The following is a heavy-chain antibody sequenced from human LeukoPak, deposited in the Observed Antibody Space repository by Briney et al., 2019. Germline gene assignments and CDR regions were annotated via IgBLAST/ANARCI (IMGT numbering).Heavy chain of an antibody. CDR3: AREFGREAFDY. CDR1: GFTFSSYS. Sequence: KTGGSLRLSCAASGFTFSSYSMNWVCQAPGKGLEWVSSISSSSSYINYADSVKGRFTISRDSAKNSLYLQMNSLRAEDTAVYYCAREFGREAFDYWGQGTLVTVSS. D-gene: IGHD3-16*01. V-gene: IGHV3-21*01. J-gene: IGHJ4*02. CDR2: ISSSSSYI.